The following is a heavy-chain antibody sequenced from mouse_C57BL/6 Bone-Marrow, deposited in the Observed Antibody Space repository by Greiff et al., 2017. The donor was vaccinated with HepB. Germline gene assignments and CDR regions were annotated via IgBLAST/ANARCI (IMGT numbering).Heavy chain of an antibody. CDR3: ARGDGNYFYAMDY. V-gene: IGHV1-76*01. D-gene: IGHD2-1*01. Sequence: VQLQQSGAELVRPGASVKLSCKASGYTFTDYYINWVKQRPGQGLEWIARIYPGSGNTYYNEKFKGKATLTAEKSSSTAYMQLSSLTSEDSAVYFCARGDGNYFYAMDYWGQGTSVTVSS. J-gene: IGHJ4*01. CDR2: IYPGSGNT. CDR1: GYTFTDYY.